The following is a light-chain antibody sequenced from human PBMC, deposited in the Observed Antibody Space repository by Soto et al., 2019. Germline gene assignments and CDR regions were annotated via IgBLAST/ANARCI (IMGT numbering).Light chain of an antibody. CDR3: QQTYNSPLT. V-gene: IGKV1-39*01. CDR1: QNIRIY. CDR2: GAS. J-gene: IGKJ1*01. Sequence: EIQMTQFPSSLSASVGDSVTITCRASQNIRIYLNWYQHKPGKAPSVLVYGASTLQSGVPSRFSGSASGPVYTLTINSLQPEDFATYYCQQTYNSPLTFGQGTKVDIK.